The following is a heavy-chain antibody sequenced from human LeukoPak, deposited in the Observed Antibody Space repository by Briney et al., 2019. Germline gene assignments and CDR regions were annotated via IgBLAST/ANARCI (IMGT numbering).Heavy chain of an antibody. J-gene: IGHJ4*02. V-gene: IGHV3-23*01. CDR1: GFAFSNYA. CDR3: AYDLAGSGSYSFDY. Sequence: GGSLRLSCAASGFAFSNYAMNWVRQAPGRGLEWVSAISGSGGSTYYADSVKGRFTISRDNSKNTLYLQMNSLRAEDTAVYYCAYDLAGSGSYSFDYWGQGTLVTVSS. CDR2: ISGSGGST. D-gene: IGHD1-26*01.